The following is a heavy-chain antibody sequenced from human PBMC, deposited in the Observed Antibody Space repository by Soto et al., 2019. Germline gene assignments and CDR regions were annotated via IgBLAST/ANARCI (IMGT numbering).Heavy chain of an antibody. CDR3: ARDNTAGRGIAAAGTGNWFDP. J-gene: IGHJ5*02. CDR2: IIPIFGTA. Sequence: GASVKVSCKASGGTFSSYAISWVRQAPGQGLEWMGGIIPIFGTANYAQKFQGRVTITADESTSTAYMELSSLRSEDTAVYYCARDNTAGRGIAAAGTGNWFDPWGQGTLVTVSS. CDR1: GGTFSSYA. V-gene: IGHV1-69*13. D-gene: IGHD6-13*01.